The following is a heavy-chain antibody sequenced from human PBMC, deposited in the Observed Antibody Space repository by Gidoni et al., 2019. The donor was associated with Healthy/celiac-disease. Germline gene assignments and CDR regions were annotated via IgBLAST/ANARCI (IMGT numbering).Heavy chain of an antibody. CDR1: GGSISSYY. CDR2: IHYSGST. J-gene: IGHJ4*02. V-gene: IGHV4-59*08. CDR3: ARGPPERFDY. Sequence: QVQLQESGPGLVKPSDTLSLPCTVPGGSISSYYSSWIRQPPGKGLEWIGYIHYSGSTHYNPSHKSRVTISVDTSKNQFSLKLSSVTAADTAVYDCARGPPERFDYWGQGTLVTVSS.